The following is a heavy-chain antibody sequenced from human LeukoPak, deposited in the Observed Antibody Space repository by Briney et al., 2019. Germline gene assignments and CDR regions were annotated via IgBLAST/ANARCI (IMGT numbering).Heavy chain of an antibody. V-gene: IGHV3-7*01. CDR2: MKVDGTDI. CDR1: GFTFTNDF. D-gene: IGHD1-7*01. CDR3: ARDGITGTSDY. J-gene: IGHJ4*02. Sequence: GGSLRLSCAASGFTFTNDFMTWVRQAPGKGLEWVANMKVDGTDIHYVDSVKGRFTISSDNARNSLYLQMNTLRVEDTAVYYCARDGITGTSDYWGQGTLVTVSS.